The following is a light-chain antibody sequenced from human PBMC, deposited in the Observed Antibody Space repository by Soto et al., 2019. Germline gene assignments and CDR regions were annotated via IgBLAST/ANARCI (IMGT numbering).Light chain of an antibody. CDR1: QSISRY. V-gene: IGKV1-9*01. Sequence: LTQSPATLSASIGDRVTITCRATQSISRYLAWYQQKPGAAPKLLIYAASTLQSGVPSRFSGGASGTEFTLTITSLQSDDFATYYCQQLNSFPPEFGQGTKVDIK. CDR3: QQLNSFPPE. J-gene: IGKJ1*01. CDR2: AAS.